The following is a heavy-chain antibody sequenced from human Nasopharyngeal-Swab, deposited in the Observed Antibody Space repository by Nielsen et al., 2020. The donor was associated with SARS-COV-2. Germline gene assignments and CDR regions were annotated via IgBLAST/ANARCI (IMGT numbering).Heavy chain of an antibody. Sequence: GESLKISCAASGFTVTNNYMTWVRQVPGKGLEWISHIYASEDTHTADAVKGRFTISRDSSENTLYLEMNNLTPDDTATYYCAAPLTGLHYWGQGTLVTVSS. J-gene: IGHJ4*02. D-gene: IGHD1-20*01. V-gene: IGHV3-53*01. CDR2: IYASEDT. CDR1: GFTVTNNY. CDR3: AAPLTGLHY.